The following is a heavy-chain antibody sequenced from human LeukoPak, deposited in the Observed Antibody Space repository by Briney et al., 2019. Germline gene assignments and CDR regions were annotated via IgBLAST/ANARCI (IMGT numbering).Heavy chain of an antibody. Sequence: PSETLSLTCTVSGYSISSGDYWGWIRQPPGKGLEWIGTIYYSGSTFYNPSLKSRVTVSVDTSKNQFSLKLSSLTAADTAVYYCARTDCGGDCYSSRGWFDPWGQGTLVTVSS. CDR3: ARTDCGGDCYSSRGWFDP. CDR1: GYSISSGDY. CDR2: IYYSGST. J-gene: IGHJ5*02. V-gene: IGHV4-38-2*02. D-gene: IGHD2-21*02.